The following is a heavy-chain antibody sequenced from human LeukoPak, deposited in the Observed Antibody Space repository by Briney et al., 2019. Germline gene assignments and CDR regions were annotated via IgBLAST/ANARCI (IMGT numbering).Heavy chain of an antibody. Sequence: GGSLRLSCAASGFTFSSHGMSWVRQAPGKGLEWVSTISGSGGSTYYADSVKGRFTISRDNSKNTLYLQMNSLRAEDTAVYYCARGGYSYGHYYFDYWGQGTLVTVSS. CDR2: ISGSGGST. D-gene: IGHD5-18*01. CDR1: GFTFSSHG. V-gene: IGHV3-23*01. J-gene: IGHJ4*02. CDR3: ARGGYSYGHYYFDY.